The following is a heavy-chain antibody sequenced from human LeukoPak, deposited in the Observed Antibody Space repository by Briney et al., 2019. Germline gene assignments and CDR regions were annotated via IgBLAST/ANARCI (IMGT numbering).Heavy chain of an antibody. Sequence: GGSLRLSCAASGFTFSSYAMGWVRQAPGKGLEGVANIKQDGSEKYYVDSVKGRFTISRDNAKNSLYLQMNSLRAEDTAVYYCARELDTAMVPYDYWGQGTLVTVSS. CDR3: ARELDTAMVPYDY. CDR2: IKQDGSEK. D-gene: IGHD5-18*01. CDR1: GFTFSSYA. V-gene: IGHV3-7*01. J-gene: IGHJ4*02.